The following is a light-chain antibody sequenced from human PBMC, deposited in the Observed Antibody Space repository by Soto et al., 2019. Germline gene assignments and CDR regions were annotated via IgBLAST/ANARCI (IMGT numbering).Light chain of an antibody. CDR1: QSVSSY. V-gene: IGKV3-11*01. CDR3: QQRSNWLWT. Sequence: EIVLTQSPATLSLSPGERATLSCRASQSVSSYLAWYQQKPGQAPRLLIYDASNRATGIPARFSGSGSGTDFTITISSLAPEDFAVYYCQQRSNWLWTFGQGTKVEIK. CDR2: DAS. J-gene: IGKJ1*01.